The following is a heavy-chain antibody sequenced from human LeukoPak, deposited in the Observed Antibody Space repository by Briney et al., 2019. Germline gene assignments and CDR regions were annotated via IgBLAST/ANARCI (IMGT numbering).Heavy chain of an antibody. V-gene: IGHV3-21*01. J-gene: IGHJ6*02. D-gene: IGHD2-15*01. Sequence: GGSLRLSCAASGFTFSSYSMNWLRQAPGKGLEWVSSISSSSSYIYYADSVKGRFTISRDNAKNSLYLQMNSLRAEDTAVYYCARTGVCSGGSCYSYYGMDVWGQGTTVTVSS. CDR1: GFTFSSYS. CDR3: ARTGVCSGGSCYSYYGMDV. CDR2: ISSSSSYI.